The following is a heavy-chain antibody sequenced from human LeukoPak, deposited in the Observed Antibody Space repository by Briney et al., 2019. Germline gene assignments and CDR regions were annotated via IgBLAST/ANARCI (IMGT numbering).Heavy chain of an antibody. V-gene: IGHV3-33*01. CDR1: GFTFSSHG. J-gene: IGHJ4*02. Sequence: PGGSLRLSCVASGFTFSSHGMHWVRQAPGKALECGAVIWYDGSEKYYADSVKGRFIISRDNSKNMLYLQMNSLRADDTAVYYCARWGNNKILDYWGQGTLVTVSS. CDR3: ARWGNNKILDY. D-gene: IGHD7-27*01. CDR2: IWYDGSEK.